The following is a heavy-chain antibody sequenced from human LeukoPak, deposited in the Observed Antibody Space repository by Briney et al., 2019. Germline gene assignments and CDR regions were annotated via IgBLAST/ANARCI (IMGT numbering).Heavy chain of an antibody. Sequence: PSETLSLTCTVSGGSISTYYWSWIRQPPGKGLEWIGYIYYSGSTNYNPSLKSRVTISVDTSKNQFSLRLSSVTAGDTAVYYCARQAYSSGSYYFECWGQGTLVTVSS. V-gene: IGHV4-59*08. CDR3: ARQAYSSGSYYFEC. J-gene: IGHJ4*02. D-gene: IGHD6-19*01. CDR1: GGSISTYY. CDR2: IYYSGST.